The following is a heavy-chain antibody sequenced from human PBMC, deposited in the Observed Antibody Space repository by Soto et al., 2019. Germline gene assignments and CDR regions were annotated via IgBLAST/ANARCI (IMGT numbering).Heavy chain of an antibody. Sequence: PWGSLLLSCAASVFTFTRYSMNWVRQAPGKGLEWVSSISSTTNYIYYVDSMKGRFTISRDNSKNSLYLEMNSLRAEDTAVYYCARESEDLTSNFDYWGQGTMVTVSS. CDR3: ARESEDLTSNFDY. CDR2: ISSTTNYI. CDR1: VFTFTRYS. V-gene: IGHV3-21*06. J-gene: IGHJ4*02.